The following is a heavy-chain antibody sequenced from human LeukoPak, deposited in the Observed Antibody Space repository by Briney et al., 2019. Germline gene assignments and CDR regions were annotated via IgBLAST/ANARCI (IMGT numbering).Heavy chain of an antibody. CDR1: GYTFTGYY. D-gene: IGHD2-15*01. V-gene: IGHV1-2*02. Sequence: ASVKVSCKASGYTFTGYYMHWVRQAPGQGFEWMGWINPNSGDTNYAQKFQGRVTMTRDTSISTAHMELSRLRSDDTAVYYCARARFEGSCSGGSCYSGPDYWGQGTLVTVSS. J-gene: IGHJ4*02. CDR2: INPNSGDT. CDR3: ARARFEGSCSGGSCYSGPDY.